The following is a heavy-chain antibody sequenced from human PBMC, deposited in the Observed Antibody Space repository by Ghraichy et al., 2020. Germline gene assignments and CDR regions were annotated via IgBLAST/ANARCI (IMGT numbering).Heavy chain of an antibody. CDR2: IFRSGST. CDR1: GYSISSGYY. D-gene: IGHD6-25*01. CDR3: ARVRSSGPLWYFDL. J-gene: IGHJ2*01. V-gene: IGHV4-38-2*02. Sequence: SETLSLTCTVSGYSISSGYYWGWIRQPPGKGLEWIGSIFRSGSTYYNPSLKSRVTISVDMSKNQFSLKLSSVTAADTAVYYCARVRSSGPLWYFDLWGRGTLVTVSS.